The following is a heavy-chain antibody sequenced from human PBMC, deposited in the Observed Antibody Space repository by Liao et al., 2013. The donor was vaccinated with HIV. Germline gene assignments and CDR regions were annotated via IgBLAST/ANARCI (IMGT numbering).Heavy chain of an antibody. D-gene: IGHD3-10*01. CDR1: GGSISSYY. Sequence: QLQLQESGPGLVKPSETLSLTCTVSGGSISSYYWSWIRQPAGKGLEWIGRIYTSGSTNYNPSLKSRVTMSVDTSKNQFSLKLSSVTAADTAVYYCARGYYGFGEFISGPKTYYYYMDVWGQRDHGHRLL. V-gene: IGHV4-4*07. CDR2: IYTSGST. CDR3: ARGYYGFGEFISGPKTYYYYMDV. J-gene: IGHJ6*03.